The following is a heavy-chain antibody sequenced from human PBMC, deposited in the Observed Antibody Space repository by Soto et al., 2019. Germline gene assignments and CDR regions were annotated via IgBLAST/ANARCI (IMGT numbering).Heavy chain of an antibody. J-gene: IGHJ4*02. V-gene: IGHV4-39*01. D-gene: IGHD3-22*01. CDR1: GGSISSSSYY. CDR3: ARHYYDTLGY. Sequence: SETLSLTCTVSGGSISSSSYYWGWIRQPPGKGLEWIGSIYYSGSTYYNPSLKSRVTISVDTSKNQFPLKLSSVTAADTAVYYCARHYYDTLGYWGQGTLVTVSS. CDR2: IYYSGST.